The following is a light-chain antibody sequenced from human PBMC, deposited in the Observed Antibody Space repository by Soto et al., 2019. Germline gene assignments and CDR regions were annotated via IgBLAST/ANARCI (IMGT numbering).Light chain of an antibody. CDR3: QQYNNWPQT. J-gene: IGKJ1*01. CDR1: QSVSSN. Sequence: EIVMTQSPATLSVSPGERATLSCRASQSVSSNLAWYQQKPGQAPRLLIYGPSTRATGVPARFSGSGSGTEFTLTISSLQSEDFAEYHCQQYNNWPQTFGQGTKVDIK. V-gene: IGKV3-15*01. CDR2: GPS.